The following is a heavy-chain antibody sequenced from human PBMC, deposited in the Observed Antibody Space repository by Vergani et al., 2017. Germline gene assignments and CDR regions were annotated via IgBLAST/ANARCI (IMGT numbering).Heavy chain of an antibody. V-gene: IGHV3-13*01. CDR1: GFTFSTYD. CDR2: IGTAGDT. J-gene: IGHJ4*02. D-gene: IGHD6-6*01. Sequence: EVQLVESGGGLVQPGGSLRLSCAASGFTFSTYDMHWVRQATGKGLEWVSAIGTAGDTYYPGSVKGRFTISRANAKNSLYLQMNGLRAVDTAVYYCARRDSSSPALDYWGQGTLVTVSS. CDR3: ARRDSSSPALDY.